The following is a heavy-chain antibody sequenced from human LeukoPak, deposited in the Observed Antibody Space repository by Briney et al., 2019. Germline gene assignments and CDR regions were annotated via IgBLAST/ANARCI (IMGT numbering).Heavy chain of an antibody. CDR1: GFTFSTYW. Sequence: PGGSLRLSCAASGFTFSTYWMSWVRQAPGKGLEWVANIKQDGSEKYYVDSVKGRFTISRDNAKNSLLLQMNSLRDEDTAVYYCAKRAAGARALDYWGQGTLVAVFS. D-gene: IGHD2-15*01. V-gene: IGHV3-7*05. J-gene: IGHJ4*02. CDR2: IKQDGSEK. CDR3: AKRAAGARALDY.